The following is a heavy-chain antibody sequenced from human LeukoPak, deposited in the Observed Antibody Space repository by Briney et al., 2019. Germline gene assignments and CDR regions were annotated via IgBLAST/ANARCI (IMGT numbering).Heavy chain of an antibody. J-gene: IGHJ6*03. Sequence: SVKISCKASGGTFSSYAISWVRQAPGQGLEWMGRIIPIFGTANYAQKFQGRVTITTDESTSTAYMELSSLRSEDTAVYYCAREGGTIFGVVISYYYYYMDVWGKGTTVTVSS. CDR1: GGTFSSYA. D-gene: IGHD3-3*01. CDR2: IIPIFGTA. V-gene: IGHV1-69*05. CDR3: AREGGTIFGVVISYYYYYMDV.